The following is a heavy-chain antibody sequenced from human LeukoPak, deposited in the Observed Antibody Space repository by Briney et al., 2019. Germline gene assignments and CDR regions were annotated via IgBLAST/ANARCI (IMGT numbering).Heavy chain of an antibody. CDR2: IYPGDSDT. J-gene: IGHJ4*02. CDR1: GYSFTSYW. CDR3: AGRYSSGWYAFDY. Sequence: GESLKISCKGSGYSFTSYWIGWVRQMPGKGLEWMGIIYPGDSDTGYSPSFQGQVTISADKSISTAYLQWSSLKASDTAMYYCAGRYSSGWYAFDYWGQGTLVTVSS. V-gene: IGHV5-51*01. D-gene: IGHD6-19*01.